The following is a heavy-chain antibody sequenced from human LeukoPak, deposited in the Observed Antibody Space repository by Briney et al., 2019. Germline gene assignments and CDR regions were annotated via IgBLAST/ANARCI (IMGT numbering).Heavy chain of an antibody. Sequence: PGGSLRLSCAASEFSVGSNYMTWVRQAPGKGLEWASLIYSGGTTYYADSVKGRFTISRDNSKNTLYLQMNSLRAEDTAVYYCARRAGGYSHPYDYWGQGILVTVSS. D-gene: IGHD4-23*01. CDR1: EFSVGSNY. CDR2: IYSGGTT. J-gene: IGHJ4*02. V-gene: IGHV3-53*01. CDR3: ARRAGGYSHPYDY.